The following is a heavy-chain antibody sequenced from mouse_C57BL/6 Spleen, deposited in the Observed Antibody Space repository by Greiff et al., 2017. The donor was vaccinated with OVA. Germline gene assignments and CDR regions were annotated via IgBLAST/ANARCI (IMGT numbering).Heavy chain of an antibody. J-gene: IGHJ2*01. CDR2: IHPNSGST. V-gene: IGHV1-64*01. CDR3: ARGLDYGLPDY. Sequence: QVQLQQPGAELVKPGASVKLFCKASGYTFTSYWMHWVKQRPGQGLEWIGMIHPNSGSTNYNEKFKSKATLTVDKSSSTAYMQLSSLTSEDSAVYYCARGLDYGLPDYWGQGTTLTVSS. D-gene: IGHD2-4*01. CDR1: GYTFTSYW.